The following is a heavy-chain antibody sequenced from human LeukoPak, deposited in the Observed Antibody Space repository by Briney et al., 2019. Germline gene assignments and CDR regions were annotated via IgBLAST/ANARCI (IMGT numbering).Heavy chain of an antibody. Sequence: ASVRVSCTASGYTFTNYHIAWVRQAPGQGLEWMGWVSTNDGNTVYAQRLQGRVTMTTDTSTSVAYMELRSLTSDDTAVYYCTRAPPGMTMMTDYWGQRTLVAVSS. CDR1: GYTFTNYH. V-gene: IGHV1-18*01. CDR3: TRAPPGMTMMTDY. CDR2: VSTNDGNT. D-gene: IGHD3-22*01. J-gene: IGHJ4*02.